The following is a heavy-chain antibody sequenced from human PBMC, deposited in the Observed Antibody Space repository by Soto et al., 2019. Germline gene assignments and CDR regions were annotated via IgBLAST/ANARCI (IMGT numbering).Heavy chain of an antibody. CDR1: GYTFTSYD. Sequence: ASVKVSCKASGYTFTSYDINWVRQATGQGLEGMGWMNPNSGNTGYAQKFQGRVTMTRNTSISTAYMELSSLRSEDTAVYYCARGFQTDGKYYYYGMDVWGQGTTVTVSS. J-gene: IGHJ6*02. V-gene: IGHV1-8*01. CDR2: MNPNSGNT. CDR3: ARGFQTDGKYYYYGMDV. D-gene: IGHD1-1*01.